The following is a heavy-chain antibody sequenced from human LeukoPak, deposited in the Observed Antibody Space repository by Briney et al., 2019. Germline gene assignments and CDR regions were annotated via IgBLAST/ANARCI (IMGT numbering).Heavy chain of an antibody. J-gene: IGHJ4*02. CDR2: INAGNGNT. V-gene: IGHV1-3*01. CDR1: GYTFTSYA. CDR3: ARGRRLQGSRWLQLPYFDY. D-gene: IGHD5-24*01. Sequence: GASVKVSCTASGYTFTSYAMHWVRQAPGQRLEWMGWINAGNGNTKYSQKFQGRVTITRDTSASTAYMELSSLRSEDTAVYYCARGRRLQGSRWLQLPYFDYWSQGTLVTVSS.